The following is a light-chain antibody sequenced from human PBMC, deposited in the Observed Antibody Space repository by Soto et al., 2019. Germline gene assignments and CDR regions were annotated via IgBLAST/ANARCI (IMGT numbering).Light chain of an antibody. CDR3: RSYTSSSTYV. J-gene: IGLJ1*01. V-gene: IGLV2-14*01. CDR2: DVS. Sequence: QSVLTQPASVSGSPGQSITISCTGTSSVVGGYNYVSWYQQHPGKAPKLMIYDVSNRPSGVSNRLSGSKSGNTASLTISGLQAEDEAYYYCRSYTSSSTYVFAIGTKVTVL. CDR1: SSVVGGYNY.